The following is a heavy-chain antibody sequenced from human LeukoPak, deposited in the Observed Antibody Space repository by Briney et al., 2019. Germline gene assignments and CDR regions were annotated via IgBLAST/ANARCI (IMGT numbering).Heavy chain of an antibody. CDR3: ARGLRGVIQLPADY. CDR2: INHNGNVN. V-gene: IGHV3-7*01. D-gene: IGHD3-10*01. CDR1: GFTFSSYW. Sequence: PGGSLRLSCAASGFTFSSYWMNWARQAPGRGLEWVASINHNGNVNYYVDSVKGRFTISRDNAKNSLYLQMNSLRAEDTAVYYCARGLRGVIQLPADYWGQGTLVTVSS. J-gene: IGHJ4*02.